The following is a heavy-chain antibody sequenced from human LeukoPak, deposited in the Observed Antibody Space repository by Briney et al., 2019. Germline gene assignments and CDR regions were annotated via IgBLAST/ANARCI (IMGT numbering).Heavy chain of an antibody. J-gene: IGHJ6*04. CDR3: ARDGDPLVWDV. CDR1: GFTFSSYS. CDR2: IKEDGSEK. Sequence: GGSLRLSCAASGFTFSSYSMNWVRQAPGKGLEWVANIKEDGSEKHYVDSVKGRFTISRDNAKNSLYLQMNSLRAEDTAVYYCARDGDPLVWDVWGKGTTVTVSS. D-gene: IGHD6-13*01. V-gene: IGHV3-7*01.